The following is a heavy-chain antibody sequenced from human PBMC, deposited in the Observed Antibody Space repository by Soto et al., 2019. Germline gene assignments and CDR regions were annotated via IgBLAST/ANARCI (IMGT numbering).Heavy chain of an antibody. V-gene: IGHV3-33*01. CDR2: IWYDGSNK. J-gene: IGHJ4*02. Sequence: QVQLVESGGGVVQPGRSLRLSCAAAGFTFSTYGMHWVRQAPGKGLEWVAVIWYDGSNKYYADSVKGRFTISRDNSKNTLYLQMNSLRAEDTAVYYCARGGGTWYNVHYFDYWGQGTVVTVSS. D-gene: IGHD2-15*01. CDR3: ARGGGTWYNVHYFDY. CDR1: GFTFSTYG.